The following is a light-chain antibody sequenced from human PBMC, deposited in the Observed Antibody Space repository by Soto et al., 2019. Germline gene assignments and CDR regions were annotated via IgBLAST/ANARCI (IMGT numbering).Light chain of an antibody. CDR1: QSLLHSDGNNY. Sequence: VMTQSPLSLPVTPGEPASISCRSSQSLLHSDGNNYMGWYLQKPGHSPQLLIYLGSNRASGVPDRFSGSGSGTDFTLKISRVEAEDVGVYYCMQALQTPTFGGGTKVEIK. CDR3: MQALQTPT. V-gene: IGKV2-28*01. CDR2: LGS. J-gene: IGKJ4*01.